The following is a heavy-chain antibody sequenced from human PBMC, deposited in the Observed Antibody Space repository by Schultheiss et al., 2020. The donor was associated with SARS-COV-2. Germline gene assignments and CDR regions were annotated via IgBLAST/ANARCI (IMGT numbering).Heavy chain of an antibody. D-gene: IGHD4-17*01. CDR3: ARRSSYGLDY. V-gene: IGHV4-59*12. CDR1: GGSISSYY. Sequence: SETLSLTCTVSGGSISSYYWSWIRQPPGKGLEWIGYIYYSGSTYYNPSLKSRVTISVDTSKNQFSLKLSSVTAADTAVYYCARRSSYGLDYWGQGTLVTVSS. CDR2: IYYSGST. J-gene: IGHJ4*02.